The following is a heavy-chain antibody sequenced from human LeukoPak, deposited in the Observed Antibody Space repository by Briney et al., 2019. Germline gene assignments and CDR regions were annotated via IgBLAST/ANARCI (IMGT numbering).Heavy chain of an antibody. J-gene: IGHJ4*02. CDR1: GGTFSSYA. CDR3: ARYPGFLIDY. V-gene: IGHV1-18*01. Sequence: ASVKVSCKASGGTFSSYAISWVRQAPGQGLEWMGGISDNGNTDYAQKFQGRVTMTTDTSTSTAYMELRSLRSDDTAVYYCARYPGFLIDYWGQGTLVTVPS. D-gene: IGHD2/OR15-2a*01. CDR2: ISDNGNT.